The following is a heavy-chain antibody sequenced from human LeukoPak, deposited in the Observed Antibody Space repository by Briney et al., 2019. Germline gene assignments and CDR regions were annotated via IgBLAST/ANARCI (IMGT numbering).Heavy chain of an antibody. CDR3: AGAPNRHFFDY. CDR2: IYTSGGT. Sequence: SETLSLTCTVSGDSISSYYWSWIRQPPGEGLEWIGYIYTSGGTNYIPSLKGRVTISIDTSKNQFSLRLISVTASDTAVYFCAGAPNRHFFDYWGHGTLVAVSS. J-gene: IGHJ4*01. CDR1: GDSISSYY. V-gene: IGHV4-4*09.